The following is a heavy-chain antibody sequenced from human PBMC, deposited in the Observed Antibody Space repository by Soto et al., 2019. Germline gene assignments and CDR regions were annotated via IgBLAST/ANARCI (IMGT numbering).Heavy chain of an antibody. CDR3: ATMGQPNHYYDSSGYYYVGI. V-gene: IGHV1-69*13. CDR1: GGTFSSYA. J-gene: IGHJ3*02. Sequence: ASVKVSCKASGGTFSSYAISWVRQAPGQGLEWMGGIIPIFGTANYAQKFQGRVTITADESTSTAYMELSSLRSEDTAVYYCATMGQPNHYYDSSGYYYVGIWGQGTMVTVSS. D-gene: IGHD3-22*01. CDR2: IIPIFGTA.